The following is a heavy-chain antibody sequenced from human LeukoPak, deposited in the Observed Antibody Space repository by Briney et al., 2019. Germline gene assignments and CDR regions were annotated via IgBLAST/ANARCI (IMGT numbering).Heavy chain of an antibody. D-gene: IGHD3-22*01. J-gene: IGHJ4*02. CDR2: ISSSSSYI. Sequence: GGSLRLSCAASGFTFSSYSMNWVRQAPGKGLEWFSSISSSSSYIYYADSVKGRFTISRDNAKNSLYLQMNSLRAEDTAVYYCARHNYPYDSGGYYYAYWGQGTLVTVSS. CDR3: ARHNYPYDSGGYYYAY. CDR1: GFTFSSYS. V-gene: IGHV3-21*01.